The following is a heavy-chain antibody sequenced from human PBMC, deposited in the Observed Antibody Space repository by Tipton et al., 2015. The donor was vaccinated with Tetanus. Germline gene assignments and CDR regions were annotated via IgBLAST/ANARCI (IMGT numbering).Heavy chain of an antibody. CDR3: ARDRGDYIFYGMDV. J-gene: IGHJ6*02. D-gene: IGHD3-22*01. Sequence: QLVQSGAEVKKPGASVKVSCKASGYTFTGQYMYWVRQAPGQGLEWMGWIDPNSGGTVYAQKFQGRVTMTRDTPISTGYMELRSLRADDTAVYYCARDRGDYIFYGMDVWGPGTTVTVS. V-gene: IGHV1-2*02. CDR2: IDPNSGGT. CDR1: GYTFTGQY.